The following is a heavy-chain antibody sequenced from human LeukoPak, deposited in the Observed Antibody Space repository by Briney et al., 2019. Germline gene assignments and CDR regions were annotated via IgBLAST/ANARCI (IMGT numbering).Heavy chain of an antibody. CDR1: GFTFSSYE. V-gene: IGHV3-48*01. D-gene: IGHD4-17*01. CDR3: ARERYYADFDY. CDR2: ISSSSSTI. J-gene: IGHJ4*02. Sequence: GGSLRLSCAASGFTFSSYEMNWVRQAPGKGLEWVSYISSSSSTIYYADSVKGRFTISRDNAKNSLYLQMNSLRAEDTAVYYCARERYYADFDYWGQGTLVTVSS.